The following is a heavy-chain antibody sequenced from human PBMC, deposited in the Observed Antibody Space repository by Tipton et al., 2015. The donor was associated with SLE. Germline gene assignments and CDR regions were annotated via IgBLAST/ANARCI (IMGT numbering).Heavy chain of an antibody. Sequence: TLSLTCTVPGGSISGYYWSWIRQPPGKGLEWIGYFYYSGSTKYNPSLESRVTISGDTSKNQFSLKLSSVTAADTAVYYCARALWGSDRYYYYMDVWGKGTTVTVSS. CDR2: FYYSGST. D-gene: IGHD2-21*01. CDR1: GGSISGYY. J-gene: IGHJ6*03. CDR3: ARALWGSDRYYYYMDV. V-gene: IGHV4-59*01.